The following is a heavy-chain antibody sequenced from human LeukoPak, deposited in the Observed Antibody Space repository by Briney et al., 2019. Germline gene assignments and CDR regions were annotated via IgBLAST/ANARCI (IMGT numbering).Heavy chain of an antibody. CDR2: ISAYNGNT. V-gene: IGHV1-18*04. Sequence: ASVKVSCKASGYTFTSYGISWVRQAPGQRLEWMGWISAYNGNTNYAQKLQGRVTMTTDTSTSTAYMELRSLRSDDTAVYYCARVTPGGYEGFDWLENFDYWGQGTLVTVSS. CDR1: GYTFTSYG. D-gene: IGHD3-9*01. CDR3: ARVTPGGYEGFDWLENFDY. J-gene: IGHJ4*02.